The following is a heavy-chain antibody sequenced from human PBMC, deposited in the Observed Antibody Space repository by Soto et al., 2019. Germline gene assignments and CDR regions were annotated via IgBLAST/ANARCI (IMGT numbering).Heavy chain of an antibody. J-gene: IGHJ4*02. CDR3: ARDTRYGVLDD. CDR2: IYYSGDT. V-gene: IGHV4-59*01. Sequence: SETLSLTCTVSGGSISSYYWSWIRQPPGKGLEWIGYIYYSGDTNYNPSLKSRVTISVDTSKNQFSLSLSSLTAADTAVYYCARDTRYGVLDDWGKGPRVTVS. CDR1: GGSISSYY. D-gene: IGHD4-17*01.